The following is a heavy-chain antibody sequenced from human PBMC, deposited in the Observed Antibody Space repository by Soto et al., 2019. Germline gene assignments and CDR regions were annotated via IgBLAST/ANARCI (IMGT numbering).Heavy chain of an antibody. CDR3: ARGHDYDWGSYRHGNY. CDR2: ISYDGSNK. Sequence: GWSLRLSCAASRFTFSSYAMHWVRQATSKELEWVAVISYDGSNKYYADSVKGRFTISRDNSKNTLYLQMNSLRAEDTAVYYCARGHDYDWGSYRHGNYWGQGTLVTVAS. CDR1: RFTFSSYA. J-gene: IGHJ4*02. D-gene: IGHD3-16*02. V-gene: IGHV3-30-3*01.